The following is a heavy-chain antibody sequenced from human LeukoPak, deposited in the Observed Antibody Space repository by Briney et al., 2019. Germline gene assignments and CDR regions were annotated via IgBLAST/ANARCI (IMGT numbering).Heavy chain of an antibody. CDR1: GFTFSSYW. CDR2: INSDGSST. Sequence: PGGSLRLSCAASGFTFSSYWMHWVRQAPGKGLVWVSRINSDGSSTNYGDSVKGRFTISRDNAKNTLYLQMNSLRAEDTAMYYCARAVYYSNYLGYWGRGTLVTVSS. J-gene: IGHJ4*01. V-gene: IGHV3-74*01. CDR3: ARAVYYSNYLGY. D-gene: IGHD3-10*01.